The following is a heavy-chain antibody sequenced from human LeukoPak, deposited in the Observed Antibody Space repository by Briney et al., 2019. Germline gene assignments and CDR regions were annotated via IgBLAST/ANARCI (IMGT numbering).Heavy chain of an antibody. Sequence: PSETLSLTCTVSGGSISSSSYYWGWIRQPPGKGLEWIGSIYYSGSTYYNPSLKSRVTISVDTSKNQFSLKLSSVTAADTAVYYCARDPDNWNYGRPGDYWGQGSLVTVSS. J-gene: IGHJ4*02. D-gene: IGHD1-7*01. CDR1: GGSISSSSYY. CDR3: ARDPDNWNYGRPGDY. V-gene: IGHV4-39*07. CDR2: IYYSGST.